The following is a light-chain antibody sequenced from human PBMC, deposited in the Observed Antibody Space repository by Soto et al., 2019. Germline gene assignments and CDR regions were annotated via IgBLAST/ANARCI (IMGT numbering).Light chain of an antibody. J-gene: IGKJ5*01. Sequence: EIVFTQSPGTLSLSPWDRATLSCRSSQTVSSSSLAWYQQKPGQAPRLLIFGASTRAAGFPDRFSGSGSGTDFTLTISSLQPEDFATYYCQHLNGYPITFGQGTRLEIK. V-gene: IGKV3-20*01. CDR2: GAS. CDR1: QTVSSSS. CDR3: QHLNGYPIT.